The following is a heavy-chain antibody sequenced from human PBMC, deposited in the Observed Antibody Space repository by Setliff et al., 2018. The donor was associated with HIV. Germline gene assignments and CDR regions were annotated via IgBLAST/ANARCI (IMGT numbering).Heavy chain of an antibody. J-gene: IGHJ4*02. CDR1: GFTFSSYS. CDR3: TLGLYYYDTSGPRVFDY. CDR2: ISSSSSYI. V-gene: IGHV3-21*01. D-gene: IGHD3-22*01. Sequence: GGSLRLSCAASGFTFSSYSMNWVRQAPGKGLEWVSSISSSSSYIYYADSVKGRFTISRDNSKDTVFLQMNRLSFEDTAVYYCTLGLYYYDTSGPRVFDYWGQGSLVTVS.